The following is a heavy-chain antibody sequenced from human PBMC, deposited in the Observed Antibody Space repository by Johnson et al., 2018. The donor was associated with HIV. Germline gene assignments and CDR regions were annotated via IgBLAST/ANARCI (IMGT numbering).Heavy chain of an antibody. J-gene: IGHJ3*02. CDR3: ARACRDGYTCDAFDI. V-gene: IGHV3-66*01. CDR1: GFTFSSYA. Sequence: VQLVESGGGVVQPGRSLRLYCAASGFTFSSYAMHWVRQAPGKGLEWVSVLFSGVTTYYADSVKGRFTISRDSSKNTLYLQMNSLRAEDTAVYYCARACRDGYTCDAFDIWGQGTMVTVSS. D-gene: IGHD5-24*01. CDR2: LFSGVTT.